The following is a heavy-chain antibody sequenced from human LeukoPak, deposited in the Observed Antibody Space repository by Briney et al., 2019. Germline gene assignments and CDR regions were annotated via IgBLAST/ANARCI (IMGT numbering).Heavy chain of an antibody. Sequence: PGGSLRLSCAASGFTFSSYNMNWVRQAPGKGLEWVSAIGNSGSSTKYAVSVKGRFTISRDNSKSTLYLQMNSLRAEDTAVYYRARDWRADYWGQGTLVTVSS. CDR3: ARDWRADY. CDR1: GFTFSSYN. CDR2: IGNSGSST. V-gene: IGHV3-23*01. J-gene: IGHJ4*02.